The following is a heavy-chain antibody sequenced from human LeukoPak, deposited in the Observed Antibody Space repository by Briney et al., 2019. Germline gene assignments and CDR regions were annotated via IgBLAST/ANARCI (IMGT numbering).Heavy chain of an antibody. CDR3: ARGYSSSWYKSVAFWFDP. CDR2: IYYSGST. V-gene: IGHV4-31*03. CDR1: GGSISSGGYY. D-gene: IGHD6-13*01. J-gene: IGHJ5*02. Sequence: PSQTLSLTCTVSGGSISSGGYYWSWIRQHPGKGLEWIGYIYYSGSTYNNPSLKSRVTISVDTSKNQFSLKLSSVTAADTAVYYCARGYSSSWYKSVAFWFDPWGQGTLVTVSS.